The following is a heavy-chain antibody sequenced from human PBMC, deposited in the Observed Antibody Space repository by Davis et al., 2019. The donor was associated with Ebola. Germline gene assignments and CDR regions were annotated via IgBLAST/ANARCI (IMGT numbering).Heavy chain of an antibody. CDR1: GYIFTLYA. CDR2: INAGNGDT. Sequence: ASVKVSCKASGYIFTLYAIHWVRQAPGQRLEWMGWINAGNGDTKYSQKFQGRVTITRDTSASTAYMELSSLRSEDTALYYCARENTLGWYVYWGQGTLVTVSS. V-gene: IGHV1-3*01. J-gene: IGHJ4*02. D-gene: IGHD6-19*01. CDR3: ARENTLGWYVY.